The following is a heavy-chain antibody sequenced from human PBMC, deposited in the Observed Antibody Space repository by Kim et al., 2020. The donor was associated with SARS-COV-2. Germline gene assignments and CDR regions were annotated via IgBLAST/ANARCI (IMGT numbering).Heavy chain of an antibody. CDR2: IYYSGST. V-gene: IGHV4-39*02. Sequence: SETLSLTCTVSGGSISSSSYYWGWIRQPPGKGLEWIGSIYYSGSTYYNPSLKSRVTISVDTSKNQFSLKLSSVTAADTAVYYCARDAASDGMDVWGQGTTVTVSS. J-gene: IGHJ6*02. CDR3: ARDAASDGMDV. D-gene: IGHD2-15*01. CDR1: GGSISSSSYY.